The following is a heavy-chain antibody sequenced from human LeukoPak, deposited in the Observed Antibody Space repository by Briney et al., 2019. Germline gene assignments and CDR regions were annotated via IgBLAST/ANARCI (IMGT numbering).Heavy chain of an antibody. D-gene: IGHD5-18*01. J-gene: IGHJ4*02. CDR3: ARRATTERGHSYGLDF. V-gene: IGHV4-39*01. Sequence: PSETLSLTCTVSGGSISSSSYYWGWIRQPPGKGLEWIGSIYYSGSTYYNPSLKSRVTISVDTSKNQFSLKLSSVTAADTAMYYCARRATTERGHSYGLDFWGQGTLVTVSS. CDR2: IYYSGST. CDR1: GGSISSSSYY.